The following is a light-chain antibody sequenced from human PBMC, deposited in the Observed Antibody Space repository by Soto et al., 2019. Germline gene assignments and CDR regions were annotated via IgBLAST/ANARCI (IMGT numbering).Light chain of an antibody. CDR2: SNN. V-gene: IGLV1-44*01. Sequence: QSVLTQPPSASGTPGQRVTISCSGSSSNIGSNTVNWYQQLPGTAPNLLIYSNNQRPSGGPDRFSGSKSGTSASLAISGLQSEDEADYYCAAWDDSLNVVFGGGTKVTVL. CDR1: SSNIGSNT. CDR3: AAWDDSLNVV. J-gene: IGLJ2*01.